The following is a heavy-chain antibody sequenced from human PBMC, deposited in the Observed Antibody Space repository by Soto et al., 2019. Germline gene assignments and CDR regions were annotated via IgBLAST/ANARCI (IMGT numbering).Heavy chain of an antibody. D-gene: IGHD6-13*01. Sequence: QVQLQESGPGLVKPSETLSLTCTVSGGSINSYYWSWIRQPPGKGLEWIGYIYDSGSTNYNPSLKSRVTISVDTSKNQFSLKLSSVTAADTAVYYCAREPVAAAAYYYYGMDVWGQGTTVTVSS. CDR1: GGSINSYY. J-gene: IGHJ6*02. V-gene: IGHV4-59*01. CDR2: IYDSGST. CDR3: AREPVAAAAYYYYGMDV.